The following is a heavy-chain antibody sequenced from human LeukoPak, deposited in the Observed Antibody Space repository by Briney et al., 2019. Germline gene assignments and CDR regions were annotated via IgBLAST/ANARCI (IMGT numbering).Heavy chain of an antibody. J-gene: IGHJ6*01. Sequence: GGSRRPPFTLSGFPLPTSRLNGFGQAPGKGREWVSYISSSSSTIYYADSVKGRFTISRDNAKISLDVQLNSLRDEDTAVYYCARKDWSGYHFEHLWGRKPLLSVSSGSASAPTPCKMD. D-gene: IGHD5-12*01. CDR2: ISSSSSTI. CDR3: ARKDWSGYHFEHLWGRKPLLSVSSGSASAPTPCKMD. CDR1: GFPLPTSR. V-gene: IGHV3-48*02.